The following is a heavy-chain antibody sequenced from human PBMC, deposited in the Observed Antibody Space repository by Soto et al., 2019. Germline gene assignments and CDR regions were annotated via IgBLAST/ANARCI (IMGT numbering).Heavy chain of an antibody. CDR3: AMGRDYGDYSEFDY. CDR2: IIPIFGTA. Sequence: GASVKVSCKASGGTFSSYAISWVRQAPGQGLEWMGGIIPIFGTANYAQKFQGRVTITADESTSTAYMELSSLRSEDTAVYYCAMGRDYGDYSEFDYWGQGTLVTVSS. D-gene: IGHD4-17*01. J-gene: IGHJ4*02. CDR1: GGTFSSYA. V-gene: IGHV1-69*13.